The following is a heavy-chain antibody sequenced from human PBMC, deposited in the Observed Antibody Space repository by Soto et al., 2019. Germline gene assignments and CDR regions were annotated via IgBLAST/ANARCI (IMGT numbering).Heavy chain of an antibody. D-gene: IGHD6-6*01. CDR2: ISWNSGSI. Sequence: EVQLVESGGGLVQPGRSLRLSCAASGFTFDDYAMHWVRQAPGKGLEWVSGISWNSGSIGYVDSVKGRFTISRDNAKNSLYLQMNSLRAEDTALYYCAKDLEYSSSSGYMDVWGKGTTVTVSS. V-gene: IGHV3-9*01. CDR1: GFTFDDYA. CDR3: AKDLEYSSSSGYMDV. J-gene: IGHJ6*03.